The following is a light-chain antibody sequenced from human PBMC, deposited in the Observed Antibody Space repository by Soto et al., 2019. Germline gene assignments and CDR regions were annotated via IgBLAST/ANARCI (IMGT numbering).Light chain of an antibody. J-gene: IGKJ1*01. CDR2: AAS. CDR3: QQYGSSWT. V-gene: IGKV3-20*01. Sequence: EIVLTQSPGTLSLSPGERATLSCRASQSISNNYLAWYQQKPGQAPRRLIYAASTRATGIPDRFSGSGSGTDFTLTISGVEPEDFAVYYCQQYGSSWTFGQGTKVDIK. CDR1: QSISNNY.